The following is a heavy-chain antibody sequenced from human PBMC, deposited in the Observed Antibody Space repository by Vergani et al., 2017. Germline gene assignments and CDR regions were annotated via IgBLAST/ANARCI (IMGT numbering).Heavy chain of an antibody. CDR1: GFTFDDYA. CDR2: ISWNSGSI. CDR3: AKQYVVSGNYLFDY. V-gene: IGHV3-9*01. J-gene: IGHJ4*02. Sequence: EVQLVESGGGLVQPGRSLRLSCAASGFTFDDYAMHWVRQAPGKGLEWVSGISWNSGSIGYADSVKGRFTISRDNSKNMLFLQMNNLRTEDTAIYYCAKQYVVSGNYLFDYWGQGTLVTVSS. D-gene: IGHD3-10*01.